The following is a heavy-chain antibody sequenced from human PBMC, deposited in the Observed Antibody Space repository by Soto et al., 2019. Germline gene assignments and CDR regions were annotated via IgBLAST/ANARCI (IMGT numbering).Heavy chain of an antibody. Sequence: PSETLSLTGAVYCGSFIDYYWIWIRQPPGKGLEWIGYIYYRGITYYNPSLKSRFTISVYTSKNQFSFKLSSVTVADTAVYYCARGANYYDSSGYNGYWGQGTLVTVSS. V-gene: IGHV4-30-4*01. CDR1: CGSFIDYY. J-gene: IGHJ4*02. D-gene: IGHD3-22*01. CDR2: IYYRGIT. CDR3: ARGANYYDSSGYNGY.